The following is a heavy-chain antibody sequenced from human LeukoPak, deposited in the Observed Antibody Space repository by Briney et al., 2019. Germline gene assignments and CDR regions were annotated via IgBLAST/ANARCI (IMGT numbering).Heavy chain of an antibody. CDR2: IYPGDSDT. Sequence: GESLKISCKGSGYSFTSYWIGWVRQMPRKDLEWMGIIYPGDSDTRYSPSFQGQVTISADKSISTAYLQWSSLKASDTAMYYRARQSSSTSWGNYWGQGTLVTVSS. CDR3: ARQSSSTSWGNY. D-gene: IGHD2-2*01. V-gene: IGHV5-51*01. CDR1: GYSFTSYW. J-gene: IGHJ4*02.